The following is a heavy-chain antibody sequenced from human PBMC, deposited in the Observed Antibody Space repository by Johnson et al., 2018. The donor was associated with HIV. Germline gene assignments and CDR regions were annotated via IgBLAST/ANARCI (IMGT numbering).Heavy chain of an antibody. D-gene: IGHD3-9*01. J-gene: IGHJ3*02. CDR2: IWYDGSST. CDR1: GFNFSKFG. CDR3: AKDWGERYFDWTYDAFDI. V-gene: IGHV3-33*06. Sequence: QVQLVESGGRVVQPGRSLRLSCAASGFNFSKFGMHWVRQAPGKGLQWVAVIWYDGSSTYFADSVKGRFTISRDNSKNTLYLQMNSLRADDTAVYYCAKDWGERYFDWTYDAFDIWGQGTMVTVSS.